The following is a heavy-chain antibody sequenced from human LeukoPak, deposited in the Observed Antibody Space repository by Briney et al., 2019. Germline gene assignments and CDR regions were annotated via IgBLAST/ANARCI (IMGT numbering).Heavy chain of an antibody. CDR3: ARDGGSSSSDY. Sequence: GGSLRLSCAASGFTFSSYSMNWVRQAPGKGLEWVSYIGTSSSNVYYADSVKGRFTISRDNAKNSLYLQMNSLRAEDTAVYYCARDGGSSSSDYWGQGTLVTVSS. V-gene: IGHV3-48*04. CDR2: IGTSSSNV. J-gene: IGHJ4*02. D-gene: IGHD6-6*01. CDR1: GFTFSSYS.